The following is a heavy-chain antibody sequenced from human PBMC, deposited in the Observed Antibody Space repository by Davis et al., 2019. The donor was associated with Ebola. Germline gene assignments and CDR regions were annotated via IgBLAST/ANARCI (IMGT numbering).Heavy chain of an antibody. CDR2: INHSGST. CDR3: ARDRSHFQH. J-gene: IGHJ1*01. CDR1: GGSFSGYY. Sequence: PSETLSLTCAVYGGSFSGYYWSWIRQPPGKGLEWIGEINHSGSTNYNPSLKSRVTISVDTSKNQFSLKLSSVTAADTAVYYCARDRSHFQHWGQGTLVTVSS. V-gene: IGHV4-34*01.